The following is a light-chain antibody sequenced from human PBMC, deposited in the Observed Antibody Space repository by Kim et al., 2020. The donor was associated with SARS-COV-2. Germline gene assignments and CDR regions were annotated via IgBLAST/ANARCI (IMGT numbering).Light chain of an antibody. CDR1: SSDVGGYNY. V-gene: IGLV2-14*01. J-gene: IGLJ3*02. Sequence: QSALTQPASVSGSPGQSITISCTGTSSDVGGYNYVSWYQQHPGKAPKLMIYDVSKRPSGVSNRFSGSKSGNTASLTISGLQAEDEADYYCSSYTSSSTHWVFGGGTKVTVL. CDR2: DVS. CDR3: SSYTSSSTHWV.